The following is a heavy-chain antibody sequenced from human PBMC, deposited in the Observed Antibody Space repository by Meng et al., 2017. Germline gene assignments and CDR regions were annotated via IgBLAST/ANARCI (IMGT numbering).Heavy chain of an antibody. CDR1: GGTFSSYA. CDR3: ARDGVGATEGYFDY. J-gene: IGHJ4*02. CDR2: TIPIFGTA. V-gene: IGHV1-69*06. D-gene: IGHD1-26*01. Sequence: QVQLVQSGAGVKKPGSSGKVSCKASGGTFSSYAISWVRQAPGQGLEWMGGTIPIFGTANYAQKFQGRVTITADKSTSTAYMELSSLRSEDTAVYYCARDGVGATEGYFDYWGQGTLVTVSS.